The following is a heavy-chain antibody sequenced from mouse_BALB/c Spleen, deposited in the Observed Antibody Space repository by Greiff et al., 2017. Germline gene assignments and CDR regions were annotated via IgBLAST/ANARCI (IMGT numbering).Heavy chain of an antibody. Sequence: VQLQESGAELAKPGASVKMSCKASGYTFTSYWMHWVKQRPGQGLEWIGYINPSTGYTEYNQKFKDKATLTADKSSSTAYMQLSSLTSEDSAVYYCARYVYYDYVLYAMDYWGQGTSVTVSS. V-gene: IGHV1-7*01. J-gene: IGHJ4*01. D-gene: IGHD2-4*01. CDR1: GYTFTSYW. CDR3: ARYVYYDYVLYAMDY. CDR2: INPSTGYT.